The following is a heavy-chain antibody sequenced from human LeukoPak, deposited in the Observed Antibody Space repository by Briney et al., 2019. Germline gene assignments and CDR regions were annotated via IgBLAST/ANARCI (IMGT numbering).Heavy chain of an antibody. V-gene: IGHV3-11*01. Sequence: GGSLRLSCAASGFTFSDYYMSWIRQAPGKGLEWVSYISSSGSTIYYADSVKGRFTISRDNAKNSLYLQMNSLRAEDTAVYYCARAQPTYYYDSSGYLSSHYYYMDVLGKGTTVTVSS. D-gene: IGHD3-22*01. CDR1: GFTFSDYY. CDR3: ARAQPTYYYDSSGYLSSHYYYMDV. CDR2: ISSSGSTI. J-gene: IGHJ6*03.